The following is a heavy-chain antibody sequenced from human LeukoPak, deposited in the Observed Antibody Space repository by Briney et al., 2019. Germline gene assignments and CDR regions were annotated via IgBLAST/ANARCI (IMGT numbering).Heavy chain of an antibody. D-gene: IGHD3-16*01. CDR2: IRSNVFGGTT. Sequence: GSLRLSCTTSGFKFGDYAMSWVRQVPGKGLVWVGLIRSNVFGGTTEYAAPVKGRFSFSRDDSKNIVYLQMNSLKSEDTALYYCTRLRGGYFDSWGQGTRVTVSS. J-gene: IGHJ4*02. CDR3: TRLRGGYFDS. V-gene: IGHV3-49*04. CDR1: GFKFGDYA.